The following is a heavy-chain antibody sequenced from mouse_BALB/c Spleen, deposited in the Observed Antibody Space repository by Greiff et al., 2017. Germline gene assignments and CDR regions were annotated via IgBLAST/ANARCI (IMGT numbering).Heavy chain of an antibody. V-gene: IGHV2-9*02. CDR2: IWAGGST. Sequence: VMLVESGPGLVAPSQSLSITCTVSGFSLTSYGVHWVRQPPGKGLEWLGVIWAGGSTNYNSALMSRLSISKDNSKSQVFLKMNSLQTDDTAMYYCARELRRAWFAYWGQGTLVTVSA. J-gene: IGHJ3*01. CDR1: GFSLTSYG. D-gene: IGHD2-4*01. CDR3: ARELRRAWFAY.